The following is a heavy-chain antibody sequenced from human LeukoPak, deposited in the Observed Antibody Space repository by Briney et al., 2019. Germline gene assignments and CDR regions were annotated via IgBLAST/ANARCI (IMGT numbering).Heavy chain of an antibody. D-gene: IGHD4-17*01. CDR1: GGSINNYY. V-gene: IGHV4-59*08. CDR3: ARHPPRATVGWAFDI. J-gene: IGHJ3*02. Sequence: SETLSLTCTVSGGSINNYYWSWIRQPPGKGLEGIGYIYHSRSTNYNPSLKSRVTISVDTSKNQLSLKLSSVTAADTAVYYCARHPPRATVGWAFDIWGQGTMSTVSS. CDR2: IYHSRST.